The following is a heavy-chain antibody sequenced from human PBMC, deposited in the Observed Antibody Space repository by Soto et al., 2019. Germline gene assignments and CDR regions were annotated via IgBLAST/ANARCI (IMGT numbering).Heavy chain of an antibody. CDR1: GYTFTSYY. Sequence: ASVKVSCKASGYTFTSYYIHWVRQAPGQGLEWMGIINPSGGSTSYAQKFQGRVTMTRDTSTSTVYMELSSLRSEDTAVYYCARSYGDYVHVRPPPPSDYYYYMDVRGKGTTVTVSS. D-gene: IGHD4-17*01. V-gene: IGHV1-46*03. J-gene: IGHJ6*03. CDR2: INPSGGST. CDR3: ARSYGDYVHVRPPPPSDYYYYMDV.